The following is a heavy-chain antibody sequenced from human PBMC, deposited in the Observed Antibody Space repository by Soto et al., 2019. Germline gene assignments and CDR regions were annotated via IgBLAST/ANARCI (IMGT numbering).Heavy chain of an antibody. CDR2: ISAYNGNT. V-gene: IGHV1-18*01. D-gene: IGHD2-2*01. J-gene: IGHJ5*02. CDR1: GYTFTSYG. CDR3: ARGCSSTSCYYHWFDP. Sequence: ASVKVSCKASGYTFTSYGISWVRQAPGQGLEWMGWISAYNGNTNYAQKLQGRVTMTTDTSTSTVYMELRSLRSDDTAVYYCARGCSSTSCYYHWFDPWGQGTLVTVSS.